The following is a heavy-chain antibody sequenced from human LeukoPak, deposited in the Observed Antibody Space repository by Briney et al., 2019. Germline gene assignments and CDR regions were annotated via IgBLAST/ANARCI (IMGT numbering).Heavy chain of an antibody. CDR2: ISSDSGAR. Sequence: GGSLRLSCGASGLTFSTYSMNWVRQAPGKGLEWVSYISSDSGARYYADSVKGRFTISRDNAKNSLYLQMNSLRAEDTAVYYCASATQTGFDPWGQGTLVTVSS. CDR1: GLTFSTYS. CDR3: ASATQTGFDP. D-gene: IGHD2-15*01. V-gene: IGHV3-48*01. J-gene: IGHJ5*02.